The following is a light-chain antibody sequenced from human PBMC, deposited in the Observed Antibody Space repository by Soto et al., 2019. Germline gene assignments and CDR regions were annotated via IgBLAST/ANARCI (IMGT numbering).Light chain of an antibody. V-gene: IGLV2-11*01. CDR2: DVS. CDR1: SSDVGGYNY. J-gene: IGLJ1*01. CDR3: CSYAGSYTWV. Sequence: QSALTQPRSVSGSPGQSVTISCTGTSSDVGGYNYVSWYQQHPGKAPKLMIYDVSKRPSGVPDRFSVSKSGNTAYLTISGLQAEDEADYYCCSYAGSYTWVFGNGTKVTVL.